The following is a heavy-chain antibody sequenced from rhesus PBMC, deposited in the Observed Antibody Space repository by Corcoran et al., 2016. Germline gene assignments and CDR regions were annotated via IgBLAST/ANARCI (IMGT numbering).Heavy chain of an antibody. CDR3: ARSPGSWYFDL. CDR2: INGDRGNT. V-gene: IGHV4-80*01. Sequence: QVQLQESGPGLVKPSETLSLTCTVSGASIRSNWWSWFRQPPGKGLEWIGEINGDRGNTTQNPSLRNRITISKGASKNQCSQEVNSLTAADTAVYYCARSPGSWYFDLWGPGTQITISS. J-gene: IGHJ2*01. CDR1: GASIRSNW.